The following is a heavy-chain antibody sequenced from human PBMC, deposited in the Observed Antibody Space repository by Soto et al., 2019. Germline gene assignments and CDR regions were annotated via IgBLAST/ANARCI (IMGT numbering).Heavy chain of an antibody. D-gene: IGHD6-6*01. V-gene: IGHV3-7*01. CDR3: VHGSYSRSACPGY. CDR1: GFSLSRYW. J-gene: IGHJ4*02. Sequence: GGTLRLSCAASGFSLSRYWMSWVRQAPGKGRERVANIKQEGSEKYYVDSVKGRFTISRDNAKHSLYLHMNSLRAVDLAVYFCVHGSYSRSACPGYWGRGTRVTGSS. CDR2: IKQEGSEK.